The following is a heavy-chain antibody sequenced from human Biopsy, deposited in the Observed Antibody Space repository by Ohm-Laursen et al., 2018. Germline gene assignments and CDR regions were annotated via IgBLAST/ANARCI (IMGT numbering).Heavy chain of an antibody. J-gene: IGHJ4*02. D-gene: IGHD3-10*01. Sequence: ASVKASCNVSGYTLTELSIYWVRQAPGKGLEWMGGFDPEDVETVYAQKFQGRVTMTRDTSISTAYMELSRLRSDDTAVYYCARDPRYGYGSYFDYWGQGTLVAVSS. V-gene: IGHV1-24*01. CDR3: ARDPRYGYGSYFDY. CDR1: GYTLTELS. CDR2: FDPEDVET.